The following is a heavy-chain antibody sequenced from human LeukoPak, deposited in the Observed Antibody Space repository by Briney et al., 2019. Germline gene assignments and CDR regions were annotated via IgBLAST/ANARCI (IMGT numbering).Heavy chain of an antibody. CDR2: IKQDGSEK. Sequence: GGSLRLSCAASGFTFSSYWMSWVRQAPGKGLEWVANIKQDGSEKYYVDSVKGRFTISRDNAKNALYLQMNSLRAEDTAVYYCARDFMDWYFDLWGRGTLVTVSS. J-gene: IGHJ2*01. CDR3: ARDFMDWYFDL. D-gene: IGHD2-2*03. V-gene: IGHV3-7*01. CDR1: GFTFSSYW.